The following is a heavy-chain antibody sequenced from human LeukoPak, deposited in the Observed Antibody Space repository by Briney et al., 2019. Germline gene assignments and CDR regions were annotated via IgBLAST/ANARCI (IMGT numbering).Heavy chain of an antibody. V-gene: IGHV4-4*07. CDR2: IYTSGST. CDR1: GGSISSYY. Sequence: KSSETLSLTCTVSGGSISSYYWSWIRQPAGKGLEWIGRIYTSGSTNYNPSLKSRVTMSVDTSKNQFSLKLSSVTAADTAVYYCARGGGYCGGTSCSWGFFDYWGQGTLVTVSS. J-gene: IGHJ4*02. CDR3: ARGGGYCGGTSCSWGFFDY. D-gene: IGHD2-2*01.